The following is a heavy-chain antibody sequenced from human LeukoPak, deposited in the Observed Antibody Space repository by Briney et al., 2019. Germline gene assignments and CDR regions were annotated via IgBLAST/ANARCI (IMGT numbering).Heavy chain of an antibody. CDR3: ARAGSGRSPDWFDP. CDR2: ISSSSRYI. D-gene: IGHD1-26*01. Sequence: PGGSLRLSCSASGFTFSTYSMNWVRQAPGKGLEWVSSISSSSRYIYYADSVKGRFTISRDNAKNSLYLQMNSLRAEDTAVYYCARAGSGRSPDWFDPWGQGTLVTVSS. V-gene: IGHV3-21*01. J-gene: IGHJ5*02. CDR1: GFTFSTYS.